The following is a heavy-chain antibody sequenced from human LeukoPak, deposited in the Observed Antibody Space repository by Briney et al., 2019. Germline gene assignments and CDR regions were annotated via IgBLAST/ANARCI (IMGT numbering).Heavy chain of an antibody. D-gene: IGHD3-10*01. Sequence: ASVKVSCKASGYTFTKYAMNWVRQAPGQGLEWMGWINTKTGKPTYAQGFTGRLVFSLDTSVSTAYLQISNLKPEDTAVYYCARIGGDFGGLGDPWGQGTLVTVSS. V-gene: IGHV7-4-1*02. CDR2: INTKTGKP. CDR1: GYTFTKYA. J-gene: IGHJ5*02. CDR3: ARIGGDFGGLGDP.